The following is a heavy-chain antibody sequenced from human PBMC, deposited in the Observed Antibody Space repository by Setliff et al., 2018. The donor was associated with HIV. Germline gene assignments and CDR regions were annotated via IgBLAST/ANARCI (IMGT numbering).Heavy chain of an antibody. D-gene: IGHD6-19*01. Sequence: SETLSLTCAVYGGSVSGHYWGWIRQPPGKGLEWIGEINHSGSTNYNPSLKSRVTISVDTSKNQFSLNLNSVTAADTAVYYCARGRRSSGWYVYHWGQGTLVTVSS. V-gene: IGHV4-34*01. CDR3: ARGRRSSGWYVYH. CDR1: GGSVSGHY. J-gene: IGHJ4*02. CDR2: INHSGST.